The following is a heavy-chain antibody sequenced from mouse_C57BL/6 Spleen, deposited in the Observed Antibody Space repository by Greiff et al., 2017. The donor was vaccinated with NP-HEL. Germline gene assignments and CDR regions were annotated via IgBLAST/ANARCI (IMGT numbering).Heavy chain of an antibody. J-gene: IGHJ4*01. D-gene: IGHD1-1*01. CDR1: GYTFTDYY. CDR2: INPYNGGT. CDR3: ARDGGDLLLRSMDY. V-gene: IGHV1-19*01. Sequence: EVQLQQSGPVLVKPGASVKMSCKASGYTFTDYYMNWVKQSHGKSLEWIGVINPYNGGTSYKQKFKGKATLTVDKSSRTAYMELNSLTSEDSAVYYCARDGGDLLLRSMDYWGQGTSVTVSS.